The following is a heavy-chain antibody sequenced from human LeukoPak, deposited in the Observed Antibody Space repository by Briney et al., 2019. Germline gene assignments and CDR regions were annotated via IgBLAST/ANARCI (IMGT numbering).Heavy chain of an antibody. CDR2: ISSSSSYI. J-gene: IGHJ3*02. Sequence: PGGSLRLSCAASGFTFSSYSMNWVRQAPGKGLEWVSSISSSSSYIYYADSVKGRFTISRDNAKNSLYLQMNSLRAEDTAVYYCARHGSGGTRKAFDIWGQGTMVTVSS. D-gene: IGHD2-15*01. CDR3: ARHGSGGTRKAFDI. V-gene: IGHV3-21*01. CDR1: GFTFSSYS.